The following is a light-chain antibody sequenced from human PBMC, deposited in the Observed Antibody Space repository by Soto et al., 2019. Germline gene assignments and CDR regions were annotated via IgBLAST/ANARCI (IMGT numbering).Light chain of an antibody. CDR3: QQYNSYWT. V-gene: IGKV1-5*01. J-gene: IGKJ1*01. CDR1: QSISSW. CDR2: DAS. Sequence: DIQTTQSPSTLSASVGDRVTITCRASQSISSWLAWYQQKPGKAPKLLIYDASRLESGVPSRFSGSGSGTEFTLTISSLQPDDFATYYCQQYNSYWTFGQGTKVDIK.